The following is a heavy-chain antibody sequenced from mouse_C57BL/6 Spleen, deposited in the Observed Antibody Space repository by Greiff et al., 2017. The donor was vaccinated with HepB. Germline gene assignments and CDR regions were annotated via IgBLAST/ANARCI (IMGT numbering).Heavy chain of an antibody. CDR3: ARRGRTGTSFDY. J-gene: IGHJ2*01. CDR1: GYTFTSYW. CDR2: IDPSDSYT. V-gene: IGHV1-50*01. Sequence: VQLKQPGAELVKPGASVKLSCKASGYTFTSYWMQWVKQRPGQGLEWIGEIDPSDSYTNYNQKFKGKATLTVDTSSSTAYMQLSSLTSEDSAVYYCARRGRTGTSFDYWGQGTTLTVSS. D-gene: IGHD4-1*01.